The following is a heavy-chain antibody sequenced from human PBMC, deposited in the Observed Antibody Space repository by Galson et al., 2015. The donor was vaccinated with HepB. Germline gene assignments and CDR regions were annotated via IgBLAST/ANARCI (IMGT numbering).Heavy chain of an antibody. CDR2: IIPIFGTA. CDR3: ARDNGAVAGHYYYYGMDV. V-gene: IGHV1-69*13. J-gene: IGHJ6*02. CDR1: GGTFSSYA. Sequence: SVKVSCKASGGTFSSYAISWVRQAPGQGLEWMGGIIPIFGTANYAQKFQGRVTITADESTSTAYMELSSLRSEDTAVYYCARDNGAVAGHYYYYGMDVWGQGTTVTVSS. D-gene: IGHD6-19*01.